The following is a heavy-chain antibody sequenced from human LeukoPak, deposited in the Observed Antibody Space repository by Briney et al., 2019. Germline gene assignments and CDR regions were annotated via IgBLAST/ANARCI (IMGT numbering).Heavy chain of an antibody. D-gene: IGHD2-2*01. CDR3: AKDVYDIVVVPAAAIDY. Sequence: GGSLRLSCAASGFTFSSYGMHWVRQAPGKGLEWVAFIRYDGSNKYYADSVKGRFTISRDNSKNTLYLQMNSLRAEDTAVYYCAKDVYDIVVVPAAAIDYWGQGTLVTVSS. CDR1: GFTFSSYG. V-gene: IGHV3-30*02. J-gene: IGHJ4*02. CDR2: IRYDGSNK.